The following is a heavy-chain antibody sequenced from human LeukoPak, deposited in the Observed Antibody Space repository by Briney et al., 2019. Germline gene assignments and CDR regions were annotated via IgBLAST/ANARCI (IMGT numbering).Heavy chain of an antibody. CDR2: VYYSGST. V-gene: IGHV4-59*01. J-gene: IGHJ4*02. CDR1: GDSISSYY. D-gene: IGHD1-26*01. Sequence: SETLSLTCTVSGDSISSYYWSGIRQPPGKGLEWIGYVYYSGSTSYNPSLKSRVTISVDTSKNQFSLKLTSVIAADTAVYYCARSSSFSGTYSAFYFDNWGQGALVTVSS. CDR3: ARSSSFSGTYSAFYFDN.